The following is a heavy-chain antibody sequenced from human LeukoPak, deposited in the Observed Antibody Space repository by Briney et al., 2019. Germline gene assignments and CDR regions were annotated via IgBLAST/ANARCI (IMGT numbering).Heavy chain of an antibody. J-gene: IGHJ5*02. Sequence: GGSLRLSCAASGFTFSSYSMNWVRQAPGKGLEWVSSISSSSSYIYYADSVKGRFTISRDNAKNTVYLQMNSLRAEDTAVYFCARVMTGEWNWFDPWGQGTLVTVSS. D-gene: IGHD7-27*01. V-gene: IGHV3-21*01. CDR1: GFTFSSYS. CDR2: ISSSSSYI. CDR3: ARVMTGEWNWFDP.